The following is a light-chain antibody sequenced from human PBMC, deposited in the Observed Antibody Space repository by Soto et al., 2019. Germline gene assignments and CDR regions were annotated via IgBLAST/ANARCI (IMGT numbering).Light chain of an antibody. CDR3: LLSYSGAWV. CDR2: DIN. J-gene: IGLJ3*02. CDR1: TGAVTSGHW. Sequence: QSVVTQEPSLTVSPGGTVTVTCGSSTGAVTSGHWPYWFQQKPGQAPRTLIYDINNKHSWTPARFSGSLVGGKAALTLSGAQPEDEAEYYCLLSYSGAWVFGGGTQLTVL. V-gene: IGLV7-46*01.